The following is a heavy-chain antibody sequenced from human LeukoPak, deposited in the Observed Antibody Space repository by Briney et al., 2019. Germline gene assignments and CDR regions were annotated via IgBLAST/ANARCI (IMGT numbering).Heavy chain of an antibody. J-gene: IGHJ4*02. CDR1: GFTFSSYA. V-gene: IGHV3-64*01. CDR3: AREGRGYSYAFEY. D-gene: IGHD5-18*01. CDR2: ISSNGGST. Sequence: GGSLRLSCAASGFTFSSYAMHWVRQAPGKGLEYVSAISSNGGSTYYANSVKGRFTISRDNGQNTLYLQMNSLRTEDTAVYYCAREGRGYSYAFEYWGQGTLVTVSS.